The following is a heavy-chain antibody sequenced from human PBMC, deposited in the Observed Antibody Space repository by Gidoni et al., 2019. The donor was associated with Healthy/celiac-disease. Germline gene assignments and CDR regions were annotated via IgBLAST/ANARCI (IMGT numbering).Heavy chain of an antibody. V-gene: IGHV3-15*01. Sequence: EVQLVESGGGLVKPGGSLRLSCAASGFTFSNVWMSWVRQAPGKGLEWVGRIKSKTDGGTTDYAAPVKGRFTISRDDSKNTLYLQMNSLKTEDTAVYYCTTDYDYVWGSYRPYYFDYWGQGTLVTVSS. CDR2: IKSKTDGGTT. J-gene: IGHJ4*02. D-gene: IGHD3-16*02. CDR1: GFTFSNVW. CDR3: TTDYDYVWGSYRPYYFDY.